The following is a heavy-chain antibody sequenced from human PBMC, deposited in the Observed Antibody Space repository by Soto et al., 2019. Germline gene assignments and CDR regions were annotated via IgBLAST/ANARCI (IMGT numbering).Heavy chain of an antibody. CDR1: GYTFTAYY. CDR2: INPNNGGT. V-gene: IGHV1-2*02. J-gene: IGHJ3*02. D-gene: IGHD2-15*01. CDR3: ALRYCSGGTCSDDAFDI. Sequence: QVQLVQSGAEVKKPGASVKVSCKASGYTFTAYYIHRVRQAPGQGREWMGWINPNNGGTNYAEKFQGRVTMTRDTSISTAYMELRRLRSDDTAVYYCALRYCSGGTCSDDAFDIWGQGTMVTVSS.